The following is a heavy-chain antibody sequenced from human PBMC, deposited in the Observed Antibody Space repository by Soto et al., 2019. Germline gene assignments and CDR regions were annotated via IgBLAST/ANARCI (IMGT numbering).Heavy chain of an antibody. V-gene: IGHV1-8*01. CDR1: GYTFTSYD. CDR2: MNPNSGNT. J-gene: IGHJ5*02. CDR3: ARGGQLRYFDWFSPYNYWFDP. D-gene: IGHD3-9*01. Sequence: ASVKVSCKASGYTFTSYDINWVRQATGQGLEWMGWMNPNSGNTGYEQKFQGRVTMTRNTSISTAYMELRSLRSEDTAVYYCARGGQLRYFDWFSPYNYWFDPWGQGTLVTVSS.